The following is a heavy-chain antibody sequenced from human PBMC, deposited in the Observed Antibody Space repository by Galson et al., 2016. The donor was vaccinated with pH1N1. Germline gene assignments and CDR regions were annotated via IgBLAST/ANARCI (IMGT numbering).Heavy chain of an antibody. CDR2: MYTSGTT. Sequence: TLSLTCTVSGDSISSGTYYWSWIRQPAGKGLEWIGRMYTSGTTNYNPSLKSRFTISVDTSTNRFSLKLNSVTATDTAVYYCARARAPEYSGWLSYFDSWGQGTPVTVSS. CDR3: ARARAPEYSGWLSYFDS. CDR1: GDSISSGTYY. J-gene: IGHJ4*02. V-gene: IGHV4-61*02. D-gene: IGHD3-9*01.